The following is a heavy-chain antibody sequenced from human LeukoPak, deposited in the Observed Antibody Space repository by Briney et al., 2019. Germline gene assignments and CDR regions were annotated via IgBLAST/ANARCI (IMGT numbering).Heavy chain of an antibody. J-gene: IGHJ4*02. Sequence: VSVKVSCKASGYTFTSYYMHWVRQAPGQGLEWMGIINPSGGSTSYAQKFQGRVTMTRDTSTSTVYMEPSSLRSEDTAVYYCARAEIAVAGPDYWGQGTLVTVSS. CDR3: ARAEIAVAGPDY. V-gene: IGHV1-46*01. D-gene: IGHD6-19*01. CDR1: GYTFTSYY. CDR2: INPSGGST.